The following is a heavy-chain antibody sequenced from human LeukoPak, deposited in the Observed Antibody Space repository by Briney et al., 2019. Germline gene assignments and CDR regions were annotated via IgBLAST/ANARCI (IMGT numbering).Heavy chain of an antibody. D-gene: IGHD4-17*01. CDR1: GFIVSRYW. J-gene: IGHJ4*02. CDR3: ARVLNNYGDGY. Sequence: PGGSLRLSCAASGFIVSRYWMSWVRQAPGKGLEWVSSISSSSSYIYYADSVKGRFTISRDNAKNSLYLQMNSLRAEDTAVYYCARVLNNYGDGYWGQGTLVTVSS. V-gene: IGHV3-21*01. CDR2: ISSSSSYI.